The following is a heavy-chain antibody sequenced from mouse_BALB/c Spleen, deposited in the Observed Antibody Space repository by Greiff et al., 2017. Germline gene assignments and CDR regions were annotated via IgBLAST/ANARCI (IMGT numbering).Heavy chain of an antibody. CDR1: GFSLNSYG. CDR3: ARDTSAWFAY. D-gene: IGHD3-1*01. Sequence: QVQLKESGPGLVAPSQSLSITCTVSGFSLNSYGVHWVRQPPGKGLEWLGVIWAGGSTNYNSALMSRLSISKDNSKSQVFLKMNSLQTDDTAMYYCARDTSAWFAYWGQGTLVTVSA. J-gene: IGHJ3*01. V-gene: IGHV2-9*02. CDR2: IWAGGST.